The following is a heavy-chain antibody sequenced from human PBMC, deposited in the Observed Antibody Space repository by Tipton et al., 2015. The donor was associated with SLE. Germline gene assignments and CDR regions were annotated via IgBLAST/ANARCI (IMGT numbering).Heavy chain of an antibody. CDR3: ARDSCGGDCYGYYYMDV. CDR1: GDSTSSSNYY. CDR2: INYSGRT. Sequence: TLSLTCTVSGDSTSSSNYYWGWIRQPPGRGLEWIGSINYSGRTYYNPSLKSRVTISLDTSKSQFSLKLSSVTAADTAVYYCARDSCGGDCYGYYYMDVWGKGTTVTVSS. V-gene: IGHV4-39*07. J-gene: IGHJ6*03. D-gene: IGHD2-21*01.